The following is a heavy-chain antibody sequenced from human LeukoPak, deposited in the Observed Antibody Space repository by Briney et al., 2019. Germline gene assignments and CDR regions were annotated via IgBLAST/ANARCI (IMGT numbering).Heavy chain of an antibody. D-gene: IGHD1-7*01. V-gene: IGHV4-59*01. CDR3: ARILTGTTRSHYYYYYYMDV. CDR1: GGSISSYY. CDR2: IYYSGST. J-gene: IGHJ6*03. Sequence: PSETLSLTCTVSGGSISSYYWSWIRQHPGKGLEWIGYIYYSGSTNYNPSLKSRVTISVDTSKNQFSLKLSSVTAADTAVYYCARILTGTTRSHYYYYYYMDVWGKGTTVTVSS.